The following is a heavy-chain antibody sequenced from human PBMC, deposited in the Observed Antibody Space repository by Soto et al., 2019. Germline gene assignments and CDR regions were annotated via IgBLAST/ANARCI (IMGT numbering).Heavy chain of an antibody. CDR3: VRNWRYYGGDYYYGMDA. CDR2: IYWDDDE. V-gene: IGHV2-5*02. D-gene: IGHD3-10*01. Sequence: ITLKESGPTLVKPTQTLTLTCTFSGFSLNTGGVGVGWVRQPRGKAMEYFALIYWDDDERYRPSLRSRLNITKDTINNQVVLTMTNMDPEDTATYYCVRNWRYYGGDYYYGMDAWGQGTTVTVSS. CDR1: GFSLNTGGVG. J-gene: IGHJ6*02.